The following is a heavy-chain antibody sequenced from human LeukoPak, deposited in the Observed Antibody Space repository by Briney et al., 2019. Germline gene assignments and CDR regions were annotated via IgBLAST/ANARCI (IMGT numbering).Heavy chain of an antibody. CDR3: AKSASGRPYYFDY. V-gene: IGHV3-23*01. J-gene: IGHJ4*02. CDR2: ISGSGGST. Sequence: GGSLRLSCAASGFTFSSYAMNWVRQAPGKGLEWVSAISGSGGSTYYAGSVKGRFTISRDNSKNTLYLQMNSLRAEDTAVYYCAKSASGRPYYFDYWGQGTLVTVSS. CDR1: GFTFSSYA. D-gene: IGHD5-12*01.